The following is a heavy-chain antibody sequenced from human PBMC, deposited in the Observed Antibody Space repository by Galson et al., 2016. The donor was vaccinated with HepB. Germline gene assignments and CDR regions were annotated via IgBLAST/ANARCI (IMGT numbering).Heavy chain of an antibody. CDR3: ARDAGTIFDVRNYHFDQ. CDR1: GFTFSTYP. J-gene: IGHJ5*02. D-gene: IGHD3-3*01. V-gene: IGHV3-30*04. Sequence: SLRLSCAASGFTFSTYPMHWVRQAPGKGLEWVTIISKDGSDDRYADSVKGRFTISRDNSKNTVFLHLDSLGTEDTGVYYCARDAGTIFDVRNYHFDQWGQGTLVSVSS. CDR2: ISKDGSDD.